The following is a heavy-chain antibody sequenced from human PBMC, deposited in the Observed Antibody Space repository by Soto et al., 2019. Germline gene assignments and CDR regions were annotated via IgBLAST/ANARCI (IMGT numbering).Heavy chain of an antibody. V-gene: IGHV4-59*01. CDR3: ASQYYYDSSGSQTFDY. J-gene: IGHJ4*02. D-gene: IGHD3-22*01. CDR2: IYYGGGT. Sequence: PSETLSLTCTVSGGSISSYYWNWIRQPPGKGLEWIGDIYYGGGTNYNPSLKSRVTLSVDTSKNQFSLKLSSVTAADTAVYYCASQYYYDSSGSQTFDYRGQGTQVTVSS. CDR1: GGSISSYY.